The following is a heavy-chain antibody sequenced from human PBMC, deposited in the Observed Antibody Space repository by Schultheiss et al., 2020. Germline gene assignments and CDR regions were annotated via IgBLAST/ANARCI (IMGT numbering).Heavy chain of an antibody. CDR2: IYSGGST. CDR3: AREYSSSWYARRGSFDY. D-gene: IGHD6-13*01. Sequence: GGSLRLSCAASGFTVSSNYMSWVRQAPGKGLEWVSVIYSGGSTYYADSVKGRFTISRDNSKNTLYLQMNSLRAEDTAVYYCAREYSSSWYARRGSFDYWGQGTLVTVSS. CDR1: GFTVSSNY. V-gene: IGHV3-53*05. J-gene: IGHJ4*02.